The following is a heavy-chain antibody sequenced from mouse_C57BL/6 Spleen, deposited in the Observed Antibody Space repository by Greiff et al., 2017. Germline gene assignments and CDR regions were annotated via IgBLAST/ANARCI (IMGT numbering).Heavy chain of an antibody. CDR3: ARDGFTTVVARSY. Sequence: QVQLKQSGAELMKPGASVTLSCKATGYTFTGYWIAWVKQRPGHGLEWIGEILPGSGSTNYNEKFKGKATLTAETASNTAYMQLSSLTTEDSAIYYCARDGFTTVVARSYWGQGTLVTVSA. V-gene: IGHV1-9*01. CDR1: GYTFTGYW. D-gene: IGHD1-1*01. J-gene: IGHJ3*01. CDR2: ILPGSGST.